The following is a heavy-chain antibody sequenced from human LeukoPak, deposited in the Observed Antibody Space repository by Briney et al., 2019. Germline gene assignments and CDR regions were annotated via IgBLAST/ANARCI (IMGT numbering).Heavy chain of an antibody. CDR1: GGSISSYY. CDR2: IYYSGST. V-gene: IGHV4-59*01. D-gene: IGHD4-11*01. J-gene: IGHJ3*02. CDR3: ARGTTVKDAFDI. Sequence: TSSETLSLTCTVSGGSISSYYWSWIRQPPGKGLEWIGYIYYSGSTNYNPSLKSRVTISVDTSKNQFSLKLSSVTAADTAVYYCARGTTVKDAFDIWGQGTMVTVSS.